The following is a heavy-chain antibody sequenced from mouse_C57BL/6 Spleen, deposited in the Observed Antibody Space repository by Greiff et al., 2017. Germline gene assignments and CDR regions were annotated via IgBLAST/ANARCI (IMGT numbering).Heavy chain of an antibody. V-gene: IGHV1-55*01. J-gene: IGHJ1*03. CDR1: GYTFTSYW. CDR3: ARADGSSYGYFDG. Sequence: QVQLQQSGAGLVKPGASVKISCKASGYTFTSYWITWVKQRPGQGLEWIGDIYPGSGSTNYNEKFKSKATLTVDTSSSTAYMQLSSLKSEDSAVYYCARADGSSYGYFDGWGTGTTVTVSS. D-gene: IGHD1-1*01. CDR2: IYPGSGST.